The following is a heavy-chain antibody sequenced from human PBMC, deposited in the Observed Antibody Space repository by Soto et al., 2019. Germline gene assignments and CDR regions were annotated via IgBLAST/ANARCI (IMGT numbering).Heavy chain of an antibody. D-gene: IGHD3-22*01. J-gene: IGHJ4*02. CDR3: ARVGAIVVSAWDY. CDR2: INAGNGNT. V-gene: IGHV1-3*01. Sequence: ASVKVSCKASGYTFTSYAMHWVRQAPGQRLEWMGWINAGNGNTKYSQKFQGRVTITRDTSASTAYMELSSLRSEDTAVYYCARVGAIVVSAWDYWGQGTLVTVSS. CDR1: GYTFTSYA.